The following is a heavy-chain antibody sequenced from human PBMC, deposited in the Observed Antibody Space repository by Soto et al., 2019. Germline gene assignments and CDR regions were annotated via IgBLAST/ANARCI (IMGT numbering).Heavy chain of an antibody. Sequence: ASVKVSCKASGYTFTNYGLSWVRQAPGQGLEWMGWISVYNGNTNYAQKVQGRVTMTTDTSTSTAYMELRSLRSDDTAVYYCARVKKDIVVVVAGTRFYYGMDVWGQGTPVTVFS. CDR1: GYTFTNYG. J-gene: IGHJ6*02. V-gene: IGHV1-18*01. CDR2: ISVYNGNT. D-gene: IGHD2-15*01. CDR3: ARVKKDIVVVVAGTRFYYGMDV.